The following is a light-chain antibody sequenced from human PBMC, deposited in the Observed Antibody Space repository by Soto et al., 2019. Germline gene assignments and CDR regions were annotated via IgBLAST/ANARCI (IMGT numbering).Light chain of an antibody. V-gene: IGKV3-20*01. CDR3: QQYESSPLT. J-gene: IGKJ4*01. Sequence: XSLSPGERATLSCRASQSVSSALLAWYQQKPGQAPRLLIYRASTRATGIPDRFTGSGSGTDFTLTISRLETEDFAVYYCQQYESSPLTFGGGTKVEIK. CDR1: QSVSSAL. CDR2: RAS.